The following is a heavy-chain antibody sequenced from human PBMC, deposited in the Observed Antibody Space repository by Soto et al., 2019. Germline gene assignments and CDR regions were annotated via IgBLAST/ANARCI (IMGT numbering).Heavy chain of an antibody. V-gene: IGHV4-34*01. CDR1: GGSFSCYY. Sequence: SETLSLTCAVYGGSFSCYYWSWIRQPPGKGLEWIGEINHSGSTNYNPSLKSRVTISVDTSKNQFSLKLSSVTAADTAVYYCASSKYYDFWSGYYSRGYCDYWGQGTLVTVSS. D-gene: IGHD3-3*01. CDR3: ASSKYYDFWSGYYSRGYCDY. J-gene: IGHJ4*02. CDR2: INHSGST.